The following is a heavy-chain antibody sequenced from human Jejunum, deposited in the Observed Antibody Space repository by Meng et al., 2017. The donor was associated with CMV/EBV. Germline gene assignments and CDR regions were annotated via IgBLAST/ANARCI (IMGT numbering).Heavy chain of an antibody. J-gene: IGHJ4*02. Sequence: DVQLVESXXGXVXXGGXLRLSCVVSGFTFSSHWMHWVRQRPGKGLVSIARIKNDGTYTTYAESVRGRFTISRDNAANTVYLQMNGLRVEDSAVYYCARVGYSGNWDPLDYWGQGTLVTVSS. CDR3: ARVGYSGNWDPLDY. D-gene: IGHD5-18*01. V-gene: IGHV3-74*03. CDR2: IKNDGTYT. CDR1: GFTFSSHW.